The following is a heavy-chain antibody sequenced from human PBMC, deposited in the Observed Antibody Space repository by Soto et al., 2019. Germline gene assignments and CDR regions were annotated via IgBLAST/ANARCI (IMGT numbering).Heavy chain of an antibody. Sequence: SETLSLTCAVYCGSFSGYYWSWIRQPPGKGLEWIGEINHSGSTNYNPSLKSRVTISVDTSKNQFSLKLSSVTAADTAVYYCARGRTANYCSSTSCYEGWFDPWGQGALVTVSS. V-gene: IGHV4-34*01. D-gene: IGHD2-2*01. CDR3: ARGRTANYCSSTSCYEGWFDP. J-gene: IGHJ5*02. CDR1: CGSFSGYY. CDR2: INHSGST.